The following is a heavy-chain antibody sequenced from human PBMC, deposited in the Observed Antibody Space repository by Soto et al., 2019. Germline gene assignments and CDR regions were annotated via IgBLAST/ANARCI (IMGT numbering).Heavy chain of an antibody. Sequence: SETLSLTCTVSGGSISSCSYYWGWIRQSPGKGLEWIGSIYYSGSTYYNPSLKSRVTISVDTSKNQFSLKLSSVTAADTAVYYCASYSSSWYYFDYWGQGTLVTVSS. CDR2: IYYSGST. CDR1: GGSISSCSYY. CDR3: ASYSSSWYYFDY. V-gene: IGHV4-39*01. D-gene: IGHD6-13*01. J-gene: IGHJ4*02.